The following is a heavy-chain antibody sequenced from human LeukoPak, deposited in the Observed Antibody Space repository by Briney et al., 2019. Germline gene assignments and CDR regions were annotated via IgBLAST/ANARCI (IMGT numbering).Heavy chain of an antibody. V-gene: IGHV1-69*13. CDR3: ARSHGAFGELTYYYYYGMDV. CDR2: IIPIFGTA. Sequence: SVTVSCKASGGTFSSYAISWVRQAPGQGLEWMGGIIPIFGTANYAQKFQGRVTITADESTSTAYMELSSLRSEDTAVYYCARSHGAFGELTYYYYYGMDVWGQGTTVTVSS. D-gene: IGHD3-10*01. CDR1: GGTFSSYA. J-gene: IGHJ6*02.